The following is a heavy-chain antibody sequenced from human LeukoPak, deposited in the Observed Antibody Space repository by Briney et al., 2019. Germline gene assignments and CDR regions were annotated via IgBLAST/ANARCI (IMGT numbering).Heavy chain of an antibody. V-gene: IGHV5-51*01. CDR1: GYSFTNYW. CDR3: ARHNPYSNSWYLGY. D-gene: IGHD6-13*01. CDR2: IYPGDSDT. J-gene: IGHJ4*02. Sequence: HGESLQISCKGSGYSFTNYWIGWVRQMPGKGLEWMGIIYPGDSDTRYSPSFQGQVTMSADKSISTAYLQWSSLKASDTAMYCCARHNPYSNSWYLGYWGQGSLVTVSS.